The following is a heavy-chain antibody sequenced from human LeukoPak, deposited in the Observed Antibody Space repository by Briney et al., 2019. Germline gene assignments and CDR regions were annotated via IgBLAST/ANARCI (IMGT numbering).Heavy chain of an antibody. J-gene: IGHJ3*02. CDR3: ARRQTTIQAFDI. V-gene: IGHV4-39*01. CDR1: GGSISSSPYY. D-gene: IGHD1-14*01. Sequence: PSETPSLTCTVSGGSISSSPYYWGWIRQPPGKGLKWIGSMSYSGNSYYAPSPSLNSRVTISGDMSKNQFSLHLNSVTAADTAVYYCARRQTTIQAFDIWGQGTMVTVSS. CDR2: MSYSGNS.